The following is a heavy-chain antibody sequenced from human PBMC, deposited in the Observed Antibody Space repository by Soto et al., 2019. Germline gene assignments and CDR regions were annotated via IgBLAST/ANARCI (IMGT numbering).Heavy chain of an antibody. CDR1: GGTFSSYA. CDR2: IIPIFGTA. Sequence: GASVKVSCKASGGTFSSYAISWVRQAPGQGLEWMGGIIPIFGTANYAQKFQGRVTITADKSTSTAYMELSSLRSEDTAVYYCARERNYDFWSGYPASTPRNYDYYGMDVWGQGTTVTVSS. D-gene: IGHD3-3*01. V-gene: IGHV1-69*06. J-gene: IGHJ6*02. CDR3: ARERNYDFWSGYPASTPRNYDYYGMDV.